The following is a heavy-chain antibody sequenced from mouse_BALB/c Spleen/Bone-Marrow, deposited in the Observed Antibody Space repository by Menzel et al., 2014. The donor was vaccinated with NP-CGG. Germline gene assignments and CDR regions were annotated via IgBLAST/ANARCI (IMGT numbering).Heavy chain of an antibody. Sequence: VQLQQSGAELVKPGASVKLSCTASGFNIKDIYMHWVKQRPEQGLEWIGRIDPANGDTKYDPKFQGKATITADTSSNTAYLQLSSLTSEDPAVYYCARDYGPFDYWGQGTTLTVSS. CDR3: ARDYGPFDY. J-gene: IGHJ2*01. CDR2: IDPANGDT. D-gene: IGHD1-2*01. CDR1: GFNIKDIY. V-gene: IGHV14-3*02.